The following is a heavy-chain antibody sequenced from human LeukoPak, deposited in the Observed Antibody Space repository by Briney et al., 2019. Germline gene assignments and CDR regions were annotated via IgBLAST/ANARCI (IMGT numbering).Heavy chain of an antibody. CDR2: ISGNGATT. J-gene: IGHJ6*03. Sequence: GGSLRLSSAVSGLTFSTYAMSWVRQAPGRGLEWVSSISGNGATTYYADSVKGRFSISRHNSKKTAFLQMNSLRAEDTAVYYAVANMYKYMDVWGKGTTVTVSS. D-gene: IGHD1-1*01. CDR1: GLTFSTYA. CDR3: VANMYKYMDV. V-gene: IGHV3-23*01.